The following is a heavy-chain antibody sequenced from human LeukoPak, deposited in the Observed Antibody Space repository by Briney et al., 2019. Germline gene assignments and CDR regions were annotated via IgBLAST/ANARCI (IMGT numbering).Heavy chain of an antibody. CDR1: PGSLRSGSY. J-gene: IGHJ4*02. Sequence: PSETLSLTCTVSPGSLRSGSYWSWIRQPPGKGLEWIGEINHSGSTNYNPSLKSRVTISVDTSKNQFSLKLSSVTAADTAVYYCAREYYYGSGSLLCWGQGTLVTVSS. V-gene: IGHV4-34*01. D-gene: IGHD3-10*01. CDR3: AREYYYGSGSLLC. CDR2: INHSGST.